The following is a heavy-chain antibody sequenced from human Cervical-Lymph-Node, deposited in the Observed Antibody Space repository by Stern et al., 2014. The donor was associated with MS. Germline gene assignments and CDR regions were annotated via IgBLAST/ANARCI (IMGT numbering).Heavy chain of an antibody. CDR2: IIPMFGAP. V-gene: IGHV1-69*01. CDR1: GGTFSSFA. J-gene: IGHJ6*02. Sequence: QVQLGQSGAEVKKPGSSVRVSCKASGGTFSSFAISWVRQAPGPGPEWMGGIIPMFGAPNYAQKFQGRVTITADASTSTAYMDLNSLRSDDTAVYFCASSVGELTPESVWGQGTTVTV. CDR3: ASSVGELTPESV. D-gene: IGHD3-10*01.